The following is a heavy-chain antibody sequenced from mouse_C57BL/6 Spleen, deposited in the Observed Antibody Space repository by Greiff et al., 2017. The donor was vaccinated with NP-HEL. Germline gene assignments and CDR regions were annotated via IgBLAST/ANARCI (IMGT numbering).Heavy chain of an antibody. CDR2: IRSKSNNYAT. Sequence: EVQLVESGGGLVQPKGSLKLSCAASGFSFNTYAMNWVRQAPGKGLEWVARIRSKSNNYATYYADSVKDRFTISRDASVSMLYLQMNTMKTEDTAMYYCVRGGDYGSSDYVDYWGQGTTLTVSS. V-gene: IGHV10-1*01. CDR3: VRGGDYGSSDYVDY. D-gene: IGHD1-1*01. J-gene: IGHJ2*01. CDR1: GFSFNTYA.